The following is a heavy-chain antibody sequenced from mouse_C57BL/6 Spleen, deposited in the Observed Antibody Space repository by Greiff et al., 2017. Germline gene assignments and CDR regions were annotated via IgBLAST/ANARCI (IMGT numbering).Heavy chain of an antibody. J-gene: IGHJ4*01. Sequence: VMLVESGPELVKPGASVKISCKASGYAFSSSWMNWVKQRPGKGLEWIGRIYPGDGDTNYNGKFKGKATLTADKSSSSAYMQLISLTSEDSAVYFCARWAYYSNSYYYDMDYWGQGTSVTVSS. V-gene: IGHV1-82*01. D-gene: IGHD2-5*01. CDR2: IYPGDGDT. CDR3: ARWAYYSNSYYYDMDY. CDR1: GYAFSSSW.